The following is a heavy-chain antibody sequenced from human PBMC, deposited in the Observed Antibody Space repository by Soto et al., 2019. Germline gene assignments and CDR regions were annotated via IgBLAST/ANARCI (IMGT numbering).Heavy chain of an antibody. V-gene: IGHV4-59*08. CDR2: IYYSGST. CDR1: GGSISSYY. CDR3: ARQDYYGSGLVDY. Sequence: SETLSLTCTVSGGSISSYYWSWIRQPPGKGLEWIGYIYYSGSTNYNPSLKSRVTISVDTSKNQFSLKLSSVTAADTAVYYCARQDYYGSGLVDYWGQGTLVTVSS. J-gene: IGHJ4*02. D-gene: IGHD3-10*01.